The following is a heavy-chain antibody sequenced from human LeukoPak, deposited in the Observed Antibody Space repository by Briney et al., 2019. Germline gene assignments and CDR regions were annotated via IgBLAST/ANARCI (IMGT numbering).Heavy chain of an antibody. CDR2: INPNSGGT. CDR3: ARVDLVGARNY. J-gene: IGHJ4*02. V-gene: IGHV1-2*06. CDR1: GYTFTGYY. Sequence: ASVKVSCKASGYTFTGYYMHWVRQAPGQGLEWMGRINPNSGGTNYAQKFQGRVTMTRDTSISTAYMELSRLRSDDTAVNYCARVDLVGARNYWGQGTLVTVSS. D-gene: IGHD1-26*01.